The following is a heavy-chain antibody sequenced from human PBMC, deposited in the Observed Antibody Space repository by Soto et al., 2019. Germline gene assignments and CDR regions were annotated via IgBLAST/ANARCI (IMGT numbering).Heavy chain of an antibody. CDR2: ISGSGGST. V-gene: IGHV3-23*01. CDR1: GFTFSSYA. CDR3: ARDPSHGSGSRGRFDP. Sequence: EVQLLESGGGLVQPGGSLRLSCAASGFTFSSYAMSWVRQAPGKGLEWVSAISGSGGSTYYADSVKGRFTISRDNSKNSLYLQMNSLRAEDTAVYYCARDPSHGSGSRGRFDPWGQGTLVTVSS. D-gene: IGHD3-10*01. J-gene: IGHJ5*02.